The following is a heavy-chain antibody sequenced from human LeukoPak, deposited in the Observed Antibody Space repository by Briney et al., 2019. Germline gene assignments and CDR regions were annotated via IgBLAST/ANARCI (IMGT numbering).Heavy chain of an antibody. D-gene: IGHD6-13*01. CDR1: GGSISSGSYY. V-gene: IGHV4-61*02. CDR3: AREIRSSWNL. J-gene: IGHJ5*02. Sequence: SETLSLTCTVSGGSISSGSYYWSWIRQPAGKGLEWIGRIYTSGSTNYNPSLKSRVTISVDTSKNQFSLKLSSVTAADTAVYYCAREIRSSWNLWGQGTLVTVSS. CDR2: IYTSGST.